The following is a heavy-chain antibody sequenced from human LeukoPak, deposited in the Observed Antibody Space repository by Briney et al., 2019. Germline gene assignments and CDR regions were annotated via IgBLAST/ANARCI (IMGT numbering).Heavy chain of an antibody. D-gene: IGHD4-17*01. J-gene: IGHJ4*02. V-gene: IGHV3-53*01. CDR3: ATSTVTTRYFDY. CDR2: IYNDGST. Sequence: GGSLRLSCAASGFTFSDYYMNWVRQAPGKGLEWVSVIYNDGSTFYADSVKGRFTISRDNSKNTLHLQMNSLRADDTAVYYCATSTVTTRYFDYWGQGTLVTVSS. CDR1: GFTFSDYY.